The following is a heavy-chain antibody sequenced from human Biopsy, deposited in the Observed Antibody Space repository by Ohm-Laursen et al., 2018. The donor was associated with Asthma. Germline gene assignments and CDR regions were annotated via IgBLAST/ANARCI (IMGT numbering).Heavy chain of an antibody. CDR2: ISYDGSNK. J-gene: IGHJ4*02. CDR1: GFTFSSYG. CDR3: ASQSSGAEFWSDYYCFDY. Sequence: SLRLSCAASGFTFSSYGMHWVRQAPGKGLEWVAVISYDGSNKYYADSVKGRFTISRDNSKNTLYLQMNSLRAKDTAEYYCASQSSGAEFWSDYYCFDYWGQGTLVTVSS. V-gene: IGHV3-30*03. D-gene: IGHD3-3*01.